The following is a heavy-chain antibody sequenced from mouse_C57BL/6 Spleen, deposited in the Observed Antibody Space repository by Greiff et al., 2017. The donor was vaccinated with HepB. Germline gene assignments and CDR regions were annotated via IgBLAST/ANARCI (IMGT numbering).Heavy chain of an antibody. D-gene: IGHD1-1*01. CDR1: GYAFSSYW. CDR3: ARGVYYYGSSSWFAY. J-gene: IGHJ3*01. Sequence: QVQLQQSGAELVKPGASVKISCKASGYAFSSYWINWVKQRPGKGLEWIGQIYPGDGDTNYNGKFKGKATLTADKSSSTAYMQLSSLTSEDSAVYFCARGVYYYGSSSWFAYWGQGTLVTVSA. CDR2: IYPGDGDT. V-gene: IGHV1-80*01.